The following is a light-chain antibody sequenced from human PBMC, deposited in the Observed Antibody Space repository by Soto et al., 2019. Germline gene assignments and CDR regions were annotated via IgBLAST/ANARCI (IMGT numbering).Light chain of an antibody. J-gene: IGKJ2*01. Sequence: EIVLTQSPGTLSLSPGERATVSCRASQSVSSTYFAWYQQKPGQAPRLLIYAASSRESGIPDTFSGSGSGTDFTLTISRLEPEDFAVYYCQQYDSSPYTFGQGTKLEIK. CDR2: AAS. CDR3: QQYDSSPYT. V-gene: IGKV3-20*01. CDR1: QSVSSTY.